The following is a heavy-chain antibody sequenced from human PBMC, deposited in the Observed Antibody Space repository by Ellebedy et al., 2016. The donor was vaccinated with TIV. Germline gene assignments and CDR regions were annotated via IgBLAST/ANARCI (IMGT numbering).Heavy chain of an antibody. D-gene: IGHD3-22*01. V-gene: IGHV4-30-2*01. J-gene: IGHJ2*01. CDR1: GGSISSGGYS. Sequence: MPSETLSLTCAVSGGSISSGGYSWSWIRQPPGKGLEWIGYIYHSGRTYYNPSLKSRVTISVDRSKNQFSLKLSSVTAADTAVYYFARGHSSGYYQPAQWYFDLWGRGTLVTVSS. CDR2: IYHSGRT. CDR3: ARGHSSGYYQPAQWYFDL.